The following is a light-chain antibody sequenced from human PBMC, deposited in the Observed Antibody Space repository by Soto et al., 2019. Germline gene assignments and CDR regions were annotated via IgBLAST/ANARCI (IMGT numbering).Light chain of an antibody. CDR1: SSNIGNNA. J-gene: IGLJ3*02. V-gene: IGLV1-36*01. CDR2: YDD. Sequence: QAVVTQPPSVSEAPRQRVTISCSGNSSNIGNNAVNWYQQLPGKAPKLLIYYDDLLPSGVSDRFSGSKSGTSASLAISGLQSEDEADYYCAAWDDSLNGWVFGGGTKVTVL. CDR3: AAWDDSLNGWV.